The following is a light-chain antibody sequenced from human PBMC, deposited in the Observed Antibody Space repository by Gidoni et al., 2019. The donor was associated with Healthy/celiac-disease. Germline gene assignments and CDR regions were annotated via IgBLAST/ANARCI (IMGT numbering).Light chain of an antibody. V-gene: IGKV3-15*01. CDR3: QQYNNWWT. J-gene: IGKJ1*01. CDR1: QSVSSN. CDR2: GAS. Sequence: LLMPQSPATLSVSPGERATLTCRASQSVSSNLAWYQQKPGQAPRLLIYGASTRATGIPARFSGSGSGTEFTLTISSMQSEDFEVYYCQQYNNWWTFGQGTKVEIK.